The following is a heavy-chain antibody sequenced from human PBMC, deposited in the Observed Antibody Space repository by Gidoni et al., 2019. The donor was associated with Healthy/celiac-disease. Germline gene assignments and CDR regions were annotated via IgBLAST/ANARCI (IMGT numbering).Heavy chain of an antibody. J-gene: IGHJ4*02. Sequence: EVQLVESGGGLVKPGGSLRLSCAPSGFTFSNAWMSWVRPARGKGLEWVGLIKRRTDGGTTGYASPMKGKFTISRDELKNPLELQRNRLKTRETAVYYCGTGLWEFWSGSPEGGGQGTLVTVSS. V-gene: IGHV3-15*01. CDR2: IKRRTDGGTT. D-gene: IGHD3-3*01. CDR1: GFTFSNAW. CDR3: GTGLWEFWSGSPEG.